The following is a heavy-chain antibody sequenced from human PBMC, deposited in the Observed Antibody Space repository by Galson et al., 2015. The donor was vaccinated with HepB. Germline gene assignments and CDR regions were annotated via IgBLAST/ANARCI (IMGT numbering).Heavy chain of an antibody. J-gene: IGHJ6*02. CDR1: GGTFSSYA. Sequence: SVKVSCKASGGTFSSYAISWVRQAPGQGLEWMGGIIPIFGTANYAQKFQGRVTITADKSTSTAYMELSSLRSEDTAVYYCASHMQGTNAWYYDFWSGTRPYYYYGMDVWGQGTTVTVSS. V-gene: IGHV1-69*06. CDR3: ASHMQGTNAWYYDFWSGTRPYYYYGMDV. D-gene: IGHD3-3*01. CDR2: IIPIFGTA.